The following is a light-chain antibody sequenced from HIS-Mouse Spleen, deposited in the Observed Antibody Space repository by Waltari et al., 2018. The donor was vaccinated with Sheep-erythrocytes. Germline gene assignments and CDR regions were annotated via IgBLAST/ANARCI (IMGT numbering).Light chain of an antibody. Sequence: QSALTRPRSVSGSPGQSVTISCTGPSSDVGGYNYVSWYQQHPGKAPKLMIYDVSKRPSGVPDRFSGSKSGNTASLTISGLQAEDEADYYCCSYAGSYTWVFGGGTKLTVL. V-gene: IGLV2-11*01. J-gene: IGLJ3*02. CDR1: SSDVGGYNY. CDR3: CSYAGSYTWV. CDR2: DVS.